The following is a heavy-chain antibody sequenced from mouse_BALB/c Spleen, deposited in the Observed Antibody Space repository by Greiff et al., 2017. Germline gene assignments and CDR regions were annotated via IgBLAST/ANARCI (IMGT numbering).Heavy chain of an antibody. CDR2: ISSGGSYT. CDR3: ARRTYYDAMDY. D-gene: IGHD2-10*01. Sequence: EVQLVESGGDLVKPGGSLKLSCAASGFTFSSYGMSWVRQTPDKRLEWVATISSGGSYTYYPDSVKGRFTISRDNAKNTLYLQMSSLKSEDTAMYYCARRTYYDAMDYWGQGTSVTVSS. V-gene: IGHV5-6*01. J-gene: IGHJ4*01. CDR1: GFTFSSYG.